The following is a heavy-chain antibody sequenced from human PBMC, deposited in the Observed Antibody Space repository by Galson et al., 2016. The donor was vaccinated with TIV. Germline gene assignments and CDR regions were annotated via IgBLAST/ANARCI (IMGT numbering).Heavy chain of an antibody. J-gene: IGHJ5*02. Sequence: SLRLSCAASGFTFSDYAMNWVRQAPGKGLEWVSVIVGGGYSTHYADSVEGRFTISRDNSNNMVYLQMNSLRAEDTAIYYCATLPYSSPSDGFGPWGQGTLATGSS. V-gene: IGHV3-23*01. CDR2: IVGGGYST. CDR3: ATLPYSSPSDGFGP. CDR1: GFTFSDYA. D-gene: IGHD6-6*01.